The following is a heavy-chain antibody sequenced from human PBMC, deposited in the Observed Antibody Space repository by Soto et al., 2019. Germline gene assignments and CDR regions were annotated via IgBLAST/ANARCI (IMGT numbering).Heavy chain of an antibody. J-gene: IGHJ4*02. V-gene: IGHV4-30-4*01. CDR2: IYNGGTT. CDR3: ARGPGGDKVDY. D-gene: IGHD2-21*02. CDR1: GGSINSDDC. Sequence: QVQLQESGPGLVKPSQTLSLTCTVSGGSINSDDCWSWIRQTPGKGLEWIGHIYNGGTTYSNPSLETQPSISVDTSKNQFSLNLKSVTAADTAVYYCARGPGGDKVDYWGQGTLVTVSS.